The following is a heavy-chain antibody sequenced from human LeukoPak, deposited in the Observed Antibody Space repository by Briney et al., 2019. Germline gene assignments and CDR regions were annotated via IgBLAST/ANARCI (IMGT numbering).Heavy chain of an antibody. CDR3: ARVKGGSSGWYDFDY. V-gene: IGHV1-8*03. J-gene: IGHJ4*02. CDR2: MNPNSGNT. Sequence: ASVKVSCKASGYTFTSYDINWVRQATGQGHEWMGWMNPNSGNTGYAQKFQGRVTITRNTSISTAYMELSSLRSEDTAVYYCARVKGGSSGWYDFDYWGQGTLVTVSS. CDR1: GYTFTSYD. D-gene: IGHD6-19*01.